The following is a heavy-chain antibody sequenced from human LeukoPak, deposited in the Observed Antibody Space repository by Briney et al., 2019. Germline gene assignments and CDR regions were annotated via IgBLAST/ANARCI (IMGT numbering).Heavy chain of an antibody. CDR2: IYSGGST. D-gene: IGHD2-2*01. CDR3: AKHHCSSISCHGRSSGDFDY. J-gene: IGHJ4*02. Sequence: GGSLRLSCAASGFTVSSNYMSWVRQAPGKGLEWVSVIYSGGSTYYADSVKGRFTISRHNSKNTLYLQMNSLRAEDTAVYYCAKHHCSSISCHGRSSGDFDYWGQGTLVTVSS. CDR1: GFTVSSNY. V-gene: IGHV3-53*04.